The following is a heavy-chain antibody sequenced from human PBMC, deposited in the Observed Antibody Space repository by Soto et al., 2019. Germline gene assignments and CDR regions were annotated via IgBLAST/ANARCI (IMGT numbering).Heavy chain of an antibody. V-gene: IGHV4-4*07. Sequence: SETLSLTCTVSGVSITSSSYWSWIRQPAGKGLEWIGRFSLSGTTNYNPSLRSRVTMSADVSKNQFSLRLTSVTAADTALYYCARGMTPPGAPAWYYFDSWGQGTLVTVSS. CDR2: FSLSGTT. D-gene: IGHD2-8*02. CDR1: GVSITSSSY. CDR3: ARGMTPPGAPAWYYFDS. J-gene: IGHJ4*02.